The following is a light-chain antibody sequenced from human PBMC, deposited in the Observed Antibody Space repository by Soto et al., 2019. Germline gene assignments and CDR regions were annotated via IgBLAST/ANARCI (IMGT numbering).Light chain of an antibody. CDR1: QSVTTNY. CDR3: QHYGISVRWT. Sequence: EVVLTQSPGTVSLSPGERATLSCRASQSVTTNYLAWYQQKPGQAPRLLIYAASSRATGIPDRFSGSGSVTDFTLSISRFEYEDFAVYYCQHYGISVRWTFGQGTTVPIK. J-gene: IGKJ1*01. V-gene: IGKV3-20*01. CDR2: AAS.